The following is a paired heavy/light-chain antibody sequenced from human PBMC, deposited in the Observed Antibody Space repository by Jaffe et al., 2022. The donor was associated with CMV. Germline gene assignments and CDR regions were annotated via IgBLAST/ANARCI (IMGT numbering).Light chain of an antibody. V-gene: IGKV3-20*01. CDR2: GAS. CDR3: QQYGSSPVT. Sequence: EIVLTQSPGTLSLSPGERATLSCRASQSVSSSYLAWYQQKPGQAPRLLIYGASSRATGIPDRFSGSGSGTDFTLTISRLEPEDFAVYYCQQYGSSPVTFGGGTKVEIK. J-gene: IGKJ4*01. CDR1: QSVSSSY.
Heavy chain of an antibody. CDR2: ISSSSSYI. J-gene: IGHJ4*02. CDR3: ARGTPIRDDDILTGYYGSLEGYFDY. V-gene: IGHV3-21*01. Sequence: EVQLVESGGGLVKPGGSLRLSCAASGFTFSSYSMNWVRQAPGKGLEWVSSISSSSSYIYYADSVKGRFTISRDNAKNSLYLQMNSLRAEDTAVYYCARGTPIRDDDILTGYYGSLEGYFDYWGQGTLVTVSS. D-gene: IGHD3-9*01. CDR1: GFTFSSYS.